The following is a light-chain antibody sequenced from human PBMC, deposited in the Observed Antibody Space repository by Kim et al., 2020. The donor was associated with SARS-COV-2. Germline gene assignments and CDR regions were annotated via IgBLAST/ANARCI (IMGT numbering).Light chain of an antibody. J-gene: IGKJ1*01. CDR2: GAS. CDR3: QHGGT. Sequence: EIVMTQSPATLSVSPGERATLSCRASQSVSSNLAWYQQKPGQAPRLLIYGASTRATGIPARFSGSGSGTEFTLTISSLQSEDFAVYYYQHGGTFGQGTKVDIK. CDR1: QSVSSN. V-gene: IGKV3-15*01.